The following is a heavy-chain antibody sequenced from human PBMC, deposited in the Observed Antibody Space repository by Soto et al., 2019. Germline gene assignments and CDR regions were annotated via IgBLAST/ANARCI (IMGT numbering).Heavy chain of an antibody. V-gene: IGHV3-23*01. CDR1: GFTFSNYA. D-gene: IGHD1-26*01. J-gene: IGHJ5*01. CDR3: AKGLGSGSYAASDS. CDR2: ITGSGDRT. Sequence: EVQLLESGGGLVQPGGSLRLSCAASGFTFSNYALSWVRQAPGKGLEWVSAITGSGDRTYYADSVKGRFIVSRDNSKNTLSLEMNSLSAEDTALYYCAKGLGSGSYAASDSWGQGTLVTVSS.